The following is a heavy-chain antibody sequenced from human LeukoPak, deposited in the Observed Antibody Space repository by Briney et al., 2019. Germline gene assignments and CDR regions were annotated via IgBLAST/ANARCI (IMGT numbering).Heavy chain of an antibody. J-gene: IGHJ3*02. D-gene: IGHD1-26*01. Sequence: ASVKVSCKASGYTLTSYSMNWVRQAPGQGLEWMGVINPSLGTTSYAQDFQGRVTVTRDTSTNTVYMEPSSLRYEDTAVYFCARPLNQWEAFDIWGQGTMVTVSS. CDR2: INPSLGTT. V-gene: IGHV1-46*01. CDR3: ARPLNQWEAFDI. CDR1: GYTLTSYS.